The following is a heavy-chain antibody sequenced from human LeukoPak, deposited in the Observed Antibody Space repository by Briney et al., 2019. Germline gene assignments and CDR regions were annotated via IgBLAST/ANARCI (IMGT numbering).Heavy chain of an antibody. CDR2: IIPVFGTA. CDR3: ATLPTVVTPGY. J-gene: IGHJ4*02. D-gene: IGHD4-23*01. CDR1: GGTFSSYA. Sequence: ASVKVSCKASGGTFSSYAISWVRQAPGQGLEWMGGIIPVFGTANYAQKFQGRVTMTTDTSTSTAYMELRSLRSDDTAVYYCATLPTVVTPGYWGQGTLVTVSS. V-gene: IGHV1-69*05.